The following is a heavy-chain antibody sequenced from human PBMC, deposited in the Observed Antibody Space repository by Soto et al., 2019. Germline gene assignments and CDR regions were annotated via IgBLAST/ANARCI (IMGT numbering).Heavy chain of an antibody. J-gene: IGHJ2*01. D-gene: IGHD2-21*02. V-gene: IGHV3-9*01. Sequence: PGGSLRLSCAASGFTFDDYAMHWVRQAPGKGLEWVSGISWNSGSIGYADSVKGRFTISRDNAKNSLYLQMNSLRAEDTALYYCAKVGGTVVTPFWYFDLWGRGTLVTVSS. CDR2: ISWNSGSI. CDR1: GFTFDDYA. CDR3: AKVGGTVVTPFWYFDL.